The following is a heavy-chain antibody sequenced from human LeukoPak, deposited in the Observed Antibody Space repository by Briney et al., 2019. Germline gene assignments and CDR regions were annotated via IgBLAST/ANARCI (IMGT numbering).Heavy chain of an antibody. D-gene: IGHD1-26*01. V-gene: IGHV3-49*04. CDR1: GFTFGDYA. CDR2: NRSKYFGETT. CDR3: TRPKYSGSYGIDY. Sequence: GGSLTLSCTACGFTFGDYAMSWARQAAGKGVEWVACNRSKYFGETTVYAASVKGSFTISRDDSKSIAYLQMNSLKTEDTAVYYCTRPKYSGSYGIDYWGQGTMVTVSS. J-gene: IGHJ4*02.